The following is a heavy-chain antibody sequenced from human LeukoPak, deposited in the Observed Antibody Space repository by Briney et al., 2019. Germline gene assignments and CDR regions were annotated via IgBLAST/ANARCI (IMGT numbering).Heavy chain of an antibody. CDR3: ASLAGNWNPIDY. Sequence: ASVKVSCTASGYTFTGYYMHWVRQAPGQGLEWMGRTNPNSGGTNYAQKFQGRVTMTRDTSISTAYMELSRLRSDDTAVYYCASLAGNWNPIDYWGQGTLVTVS. J-gene: IGHJ4*02. CDR2: TNPNSGGT. CDR1: GYTFTGYY. V-gene: IGHV1-2*06. D-gene: IGHD1-20*01.